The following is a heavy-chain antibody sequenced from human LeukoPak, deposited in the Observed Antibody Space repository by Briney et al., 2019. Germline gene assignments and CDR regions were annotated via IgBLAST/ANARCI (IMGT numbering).Heavy chain of an antibody. CDR3: ARGVRYIDWLFSMSGDH. V-gene: IGHV3-23*01. CDR1: GFTFSSYA. CDR2: ISGSGGST. D-gene: IGHD3-9*01. J-gene: IGHJ4*02. Sequence: PGGSLRLSCAASGFTFSSYAMSWVRQAPGKGLEWVSAISGSGGSTYYADSVKGRFTIPRDNTKNTLYLQMNSLRADDTAVYYCARGVRYIDWLFSMSGDHWGQGTLVTVSS.